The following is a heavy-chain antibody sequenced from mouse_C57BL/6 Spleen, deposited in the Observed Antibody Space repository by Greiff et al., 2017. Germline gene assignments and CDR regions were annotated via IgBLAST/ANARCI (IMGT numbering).Heavy chain of an antibody. D-gene: IGHD2-4*01. CDR1: GYTFTSYW. CDR3: AREGLRRAWFAY. Sequence: QVQLQQPGAELVKPGASVKMSCKASGYTFTSYWITWVKQRPGQGLEWIGDIYPGSGSTNYNEKLKSKATLTVDTSSSTAYMQLSSLTSEDSAVYYCAREGLRRAWFAYWGQGTLVTVSA. V-gene: IGHV1-55*01. J-gene: IGHJ3*01. CDR2: IYPGSGST.